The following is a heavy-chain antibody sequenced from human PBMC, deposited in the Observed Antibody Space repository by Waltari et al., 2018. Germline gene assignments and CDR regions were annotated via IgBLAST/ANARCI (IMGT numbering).Heavy chain of an antibody. CDR2: ISAGGGAT. CDR3: TKRGDYYYYGMAV. J-gene: IGHJ6*02. CDR1: GFPFSSYA. Sequence: VRLVESGGGLVQPGGSLRLSCATSGFPFSSYAMSWVRQAPGKGLEWVSSISAGGGATYYADSVKGRFTISRDISKNTLCLQVNSLRADDTAVYYCTKRGDYYYYGMAVWGQGTTVTVSS. V-gene: IGHV3-23*04.